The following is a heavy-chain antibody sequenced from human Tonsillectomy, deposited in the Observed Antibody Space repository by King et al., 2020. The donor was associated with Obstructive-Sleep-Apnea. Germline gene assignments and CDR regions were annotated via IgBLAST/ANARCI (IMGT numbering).Heavy chain of an antibody. J-gene: IGHJ5*02. V-gene: IGHV1-69*04. CDR3: ACLLSVGGTWFDP. Sequence: VQLVQSGAEVKKPGSSVKVSCKASGGTFSSYAISWVRQAPVQGLAWMGGIIPILGIANYAQKFQGRVTITADKSTSTAYMELSSLRSEDTAVYYCACLLSVGGTWFDPWGQGTLVTVSS. CDR2: IIPILGIA. D-gene: IGHD2-8*01. CDR1: GGTFSSYA.